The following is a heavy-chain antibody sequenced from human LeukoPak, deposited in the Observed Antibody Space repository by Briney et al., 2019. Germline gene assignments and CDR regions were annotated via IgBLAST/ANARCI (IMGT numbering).Heavy chain of an antibody. Sequence: SETLSLTCTVSGYSISSGYYWGWIRQPPGKGLEWIGSIYHSGSTYYNPSLKSRVTISVDTSKNQFSLKLSSVTAADTAVYYCARDPAAYGDCPIDYWGQGTLVTVSS. CDR2: IYHSGST. CDR3: ARDPAAYGDCPIDY. CDR1: GYSISSGYY. J-gene: IGHJ4*02. D-gene: IGHD4-17*01. V-gene: IGHV4-38-2*02.